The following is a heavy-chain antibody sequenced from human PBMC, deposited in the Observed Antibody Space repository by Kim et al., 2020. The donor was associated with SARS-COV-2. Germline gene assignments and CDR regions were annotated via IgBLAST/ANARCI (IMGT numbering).Heavy chain of an antibody. J-gene: IGHJ3*02. V-gene: IGHV3-48*04. CDR1: GFTLSIYS. Sequence: GGSLRLSCATSGFTLSIYSMNWVRQSPGKGLEWVSHISGSGTITKHADSVRGRLTISRDNAKNSLFLQMNGLRAEDTAVYYCVRENHWAFDIWGQGTVVTGSS. CDR3: VRENHWAFDI. CDR2: ISGSGTIT.